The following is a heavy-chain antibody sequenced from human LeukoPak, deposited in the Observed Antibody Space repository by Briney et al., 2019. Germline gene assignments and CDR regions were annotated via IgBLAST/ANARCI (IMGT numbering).Heavy chain of an antibody. V-gene: IGHV1-2*02. CDR1: GYTFTAYY. CDR3: ARSPSGWYNLHYYGMDV. D-gene: IGHD6-19*01. CDR2: INPNSGGT. J-gene: IGHJ6*02. Sequence: GASVTVSCTASGYTFTAYYMHWVRQAPGQGLEWMGWINPNSGGTNYAQKFQGRVTMTRDTSISTAYMELSRLRSDDTAVYYCARSPSGWYNLHYYGMDVWGQGTTVTVSS.